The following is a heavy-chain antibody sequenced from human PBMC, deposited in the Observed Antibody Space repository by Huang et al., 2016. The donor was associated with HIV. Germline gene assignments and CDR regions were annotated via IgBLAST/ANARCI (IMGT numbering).Heavy chain of an antibody. V-gene: IGHV1-69*01. CDR3: ARDRKYDNAWYWFDP. J-gene: IGHJ5*02. CDR2: IIPIFGTP. D-gene: IGHD1-1*01. Sequence: QVQLVQSGAEVKKPGSSVRVSCEASGGTLSSYALNWVRQAPGQGLEWRGGIIPIFGTPNYAQQFQGRVTITADESTSPAYMELSSLRSDDTAVYYCARDRKYDNAWYWFDPWGQGTLVTVSS. CDR1: GGTLSSYA.